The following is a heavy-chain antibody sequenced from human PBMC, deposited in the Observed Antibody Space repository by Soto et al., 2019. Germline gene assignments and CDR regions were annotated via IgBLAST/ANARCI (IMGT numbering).Heavy chain of an antibody. CDR1: GASISSYY. CDR2: IYYSGGT. J-gene: IGHJ4*02. D-gene: IGHD6-19*01. V-gene: IGHV4-59*01. CDR3: ARDYSGAYTFDY. Sequence: SETLSLTCTVSGASISSYYWTWIRQPPGKGLEWIGYIYYSGGTNYNPSLKSRVTISIDTSKNQFSLKLSSVTAADTAVYYCARDYSGAYTFDYSGQGTLVTVYS.